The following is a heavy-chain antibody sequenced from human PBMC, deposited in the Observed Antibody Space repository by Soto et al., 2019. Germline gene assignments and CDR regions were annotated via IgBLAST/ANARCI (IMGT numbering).Heavy chain of an antibody. V-gene: IGHV1-8*01. CDR2: MNPNSGNT. J-gene: IGHJ4*02. CDR3: ARSRVGKLAVDGTGLGY. Sequence: QVQLVQSGAEVKKPGASVKVSCKASGYTFTSYDINWVRQATGQGLEWMGWMNPNSGNTGYAQKFQGRVTMTRNTSISTAYMERSSLRSEDTAVYYCARSRVGKLAVDGTGLGYWGQGTLVTVSS. CDR1: GYTFTSYD. D-gene: IGHD6-19*01.